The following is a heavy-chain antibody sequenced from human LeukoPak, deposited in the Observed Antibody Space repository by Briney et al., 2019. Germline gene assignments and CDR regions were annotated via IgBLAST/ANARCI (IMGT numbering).Heavy chain of an antibody. CDR1: GGSISSYY. Sequence: AETLSLTCTVSGGSISSYYWSWIRQPPGKGLEWIGYIYYSGSTNYNPSLKSRVTISVDTSKNQFSLKLSSVIAADTAVYYCARQGIDYYDSSSYAHWGQGTLVTVSS. CDR3: ARQGIDYYDSSSYAH. V-gene: IGHV4-59*08. D-gene: IGHD3-22*01. J-gene: IGHJ4*02. CDR2: IYYSGST.